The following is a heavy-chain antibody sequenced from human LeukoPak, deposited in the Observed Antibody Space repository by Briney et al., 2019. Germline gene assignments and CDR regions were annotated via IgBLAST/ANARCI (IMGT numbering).Heavy chain of an antibody. CDR1: GGTFSSYA. D-gene: IGHD6-13*01. CDR3: ARGTSSWFRYYYYYMDV. Sequence: ASVKVSCKASGGTFSSYAISWVRQAPGQGLEWMGGIIPIFGTANYAQKFQGRVTITRNTSISTAYMELSSLRSEDTAVYYCARGTSSWFRYYYYYMDVWGKGTTVTVSS. J-gene: IGHJ6*03. V-gene: IGHV1-69*05. CDR2: IIPIFGTA.